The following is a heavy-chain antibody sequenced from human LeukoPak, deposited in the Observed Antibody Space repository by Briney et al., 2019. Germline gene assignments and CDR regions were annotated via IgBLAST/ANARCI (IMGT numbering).Heavy chain of an antibody. CDR2: INHSGST. CDR3: ARASRDGSGSKRYCYYYMDV. J-gene: IGHJ6*03. D-gene: IGHD3-10*01. CDR1: GGSFSGYY. V-gene: IGHV4-34*01. Sequence: SETLSLTCAVYGGSFSGYYWSWIRQPPGKGLEWIGEINHSGSTNYNPSLKSRVTISVDTSKNQFSLKLSSVTAADTAVYYCARASRDGSGSKRYCYYYMDVWGKGTTVTVSS.